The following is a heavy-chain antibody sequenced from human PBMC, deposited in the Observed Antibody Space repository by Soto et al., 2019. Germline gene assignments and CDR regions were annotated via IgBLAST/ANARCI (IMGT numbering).Heavy chain of an antibody. CDR3: TRVGINWNDEAVWFDP. D-gene: IGHD1-1*01. CDR2: IRSKAYGGTT. J-gene: IGHJ5*02. V-gene: IGHV3-49*03. CDR1: GFTFGDYA. Sequence: GGSLRLSCTASGFTFGDYAMSWFRQAPGKGLEWVGFIRSKAYGGTTEYAASVKGRFTISRDDSKSIAYLQMNSLKTEDTAVYYCTRVGINWNDEAVWFDPWGQGTLVTVSS.